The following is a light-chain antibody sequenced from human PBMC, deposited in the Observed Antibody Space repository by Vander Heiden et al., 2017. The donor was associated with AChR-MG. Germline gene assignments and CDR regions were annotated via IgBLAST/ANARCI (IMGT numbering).Light chain of an antibody. V-gene: IGLV1-51*01. CDR3: GAWDSNLSAWI. CDR1: SSNIGDKG. CDR2: DNY. Sequence: QSVLTQPPSVSAAPGQKVTISCAGSSSNIGDKGVSWFQQLPGTAPKLLMHDNYERPSGIPDRFSGSKSGTSATLGITGLQTGDEAYYYCGAWDSNLSAWIFGGGTKLTVL. J-gene: IGLJ2*01.